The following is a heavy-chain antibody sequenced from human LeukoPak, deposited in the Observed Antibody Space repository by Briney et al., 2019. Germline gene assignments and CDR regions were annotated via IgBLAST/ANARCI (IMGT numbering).Heavy chain of an antibody. Sequence: PGGSLRLSCAASGFNFNNAWMHWVRQAPGKGLVWVSRIKSDGSSTSYADSVKGRFTISRDSAKNTVYLQMNSLRAEDTAVYYCARVGEHYGDYVDFDYWGQGTLVTVSS. CDR1: GFNFNNAW. J-gene: IGHJ4*02. V-gene: IGHV3-74*01. D-gene: IGHD4-17*01. CDR2: IKSDGSST. CDR3: ARVGEHYGDYVDFDY.